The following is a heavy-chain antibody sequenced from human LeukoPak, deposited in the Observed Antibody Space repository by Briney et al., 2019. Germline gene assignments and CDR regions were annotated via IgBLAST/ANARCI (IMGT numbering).Heavy chain of an antibody. Sequence: HPGRSLRLSCAASGFTFDDYAMHWVRQAPGKGLEWVSGISWNSGSIGYADSVKGRFTISRGNAKNSLYLQMNSLRAEDTALYYCAKDPSGSSSGSSTYFDYWGQGTQVTVSS. CDR3: AKDPSGSSSGSSTYFDY. V-gene: IGHV3-9*01. CDR2: ISWNSGSI. D-gene: IGHD1-26*01. J-gene: IGHJ4*02. CDR1: GFTFDDYA.